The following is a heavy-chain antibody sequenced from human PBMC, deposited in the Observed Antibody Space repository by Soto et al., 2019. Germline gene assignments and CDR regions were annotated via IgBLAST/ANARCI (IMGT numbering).Heavy chain of an antibody. V-gene: IGHV3-15*01. CDR3: TTLFLRITIFGVVIP. D-gene: IGHD3-3*01. Sequence: GSLRLSCAASGFTFSNAWMSWVRQAPGKGLEWVGRIKSKTDGGTTDYAAPVKGRFTISRDDSKNTLYLQMNSLKTEDTAVYYCTTLFLRITIFGVVIPWGQGTLVTVSS. CDR1: GFTFSNAW. J-gene: IGHJ5*02. CDR2: IKSKTDGGTT.